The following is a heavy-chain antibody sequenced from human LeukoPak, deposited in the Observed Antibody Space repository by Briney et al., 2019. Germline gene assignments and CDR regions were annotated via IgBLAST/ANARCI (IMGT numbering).Heavy chain of an antibody. CDR3: ATDRGSWGFDY. Sequence: PSETLSLTCGVSGGSISNTNWWTWVRQPPGKGLEWIGEVNLQGSTNYNPSLKSRVAISVDKSENHISLKLSSVTAADTAVYYCATDRGSWGFDYWGQGTLVTVSS. D-gene: IGHD6-13*01. CDR2: VNLQGST. CDR1: GGSISNTNW. J-gene: IGHJ4*02. V-gene: IGHV4-4*02.